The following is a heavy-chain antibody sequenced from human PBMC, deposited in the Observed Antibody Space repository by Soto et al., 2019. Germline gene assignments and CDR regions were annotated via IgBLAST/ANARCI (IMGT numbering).Heavy chain of an antibody. CDR3: VQSRCGGDCLQSYSSHSYYGLDV. D-gene: IGHD2-21*01. CDR1: GFSLSTTGVG. J-gene: IGHJ6*02. CDR2: IYWDDDK. V-gene: IGHV2-5*02. Sequence: KESGPTLVKPTQTLTLTCTFSGFSLSTTGVGVGWIRQPPGKALEWLALIYWDDDKRYNPSLKSRLTITKETSKNQVVLTMTNMDPVDTATYYCVQSRCGGDCLQSYSSHSYYGLDVWGQGTTVTVSS.